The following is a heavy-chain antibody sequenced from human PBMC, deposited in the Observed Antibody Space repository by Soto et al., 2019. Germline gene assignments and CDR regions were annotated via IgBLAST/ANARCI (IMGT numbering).Heavy chain of an antibody. J-gene: IGHJ6*02. V-gene: IGHV3-30*18. D-gene: IGHD1-1*01. Sequence: WSLRLSCAASGFTFSIYGMHWVRQAPGKGLEWVAVISYDGSNKYYADSVKGRFTISRDNSKNTLYLQMNSLRAEDTAVYYCAKDRTGTTYDYYYGMDVWGQGTTVTVSS. CDR1: GFTFSIYG. CDR2: ISYDGSNK. CDR3: AKDRTGTTYDYYYGMDV.